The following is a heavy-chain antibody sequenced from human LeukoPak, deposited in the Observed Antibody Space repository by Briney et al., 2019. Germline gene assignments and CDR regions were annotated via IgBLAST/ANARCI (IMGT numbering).Heavy chain of an antibody. CDR1: GFTFTSSA. Sequence: ASVKVSCKASGFTFTSSAVQWVRQARGQRLEWIGWIVVGSGNTNYAQKFQERVTITSDMSTSTAYMELSSLRSEDTAVYYCAADPEVDVLLWFGESDYWGQGTLVTVSS. V-gene: IGHV1-58*01. CDR2: IVVGSGNT. CDR3: AADPEVDVLLWFGESDY. J-gene: IGHJ4*02. D-gene: IGHD3-10*01.